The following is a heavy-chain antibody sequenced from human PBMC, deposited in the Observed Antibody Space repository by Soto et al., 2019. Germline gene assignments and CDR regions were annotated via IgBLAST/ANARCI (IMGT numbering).Heavy chain of an antibody. V-gene: IGHV3-23*01. Sequence: GGSLRLXCAASGFTFSNYAMSWVRQAPGKGPEWVSAISGGGGQTYYLESVKGRFTISRDNSKNTVSLLLNSLRADDTAVYYCAKEGSPPFFQHWGQGTLVTVSS. J-gene: IGHJ4*02. CDR3: AKEGSPPFFQH. D-gene: IGHD3-10*01. CDR2: ISGGGGQT. CDR1: GFTFSNYA.